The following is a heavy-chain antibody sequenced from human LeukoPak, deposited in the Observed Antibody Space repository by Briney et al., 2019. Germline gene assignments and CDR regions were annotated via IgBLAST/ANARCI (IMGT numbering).Heavy chain of an antibody. D-gene: IGHD1-26*01. V-gene: IGHV4-39*01. CDR2: IYYSGST. J-gene: IGHJ4*02. CDR1: GVSISSSSYY. Sequence: SETLSLTCTVSGVSISSSSYYWGWIRQPPGKGLEWIGSIYYSGSTYYNPSLKSRVTISVDTSKNQFSLKLSSVTAADTAVYYCARHQPGSYRYYFDYWGQGTLVTVSS. CDR3: ARHQPGSYRYYFDY.